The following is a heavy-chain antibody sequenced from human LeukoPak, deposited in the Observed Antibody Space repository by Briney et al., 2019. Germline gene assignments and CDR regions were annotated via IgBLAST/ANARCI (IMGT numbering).Heavy chain of an antibody. V-gene: IGHV3-9*02. CDR2: ISWSSGSI. CDR3: IKGSYGSGPDDFYCMDV. D-gene: IGHD3-10*01. CDR1: GFTSDGSP. Sequence: GGSLRLSFGVPGFTSDGSPRASVRQGPGKGLEWVSGISWSSGSIGYADSVKGRFTISRDNAKNSLYLQMNSLRAEDMAFYYCIKGSYGSGPDDFYCMDVWGKGTTVTVSS. J-gene: IGHJ6*03.